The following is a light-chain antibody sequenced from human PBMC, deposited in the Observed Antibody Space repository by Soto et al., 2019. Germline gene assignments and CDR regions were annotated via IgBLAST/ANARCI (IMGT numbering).Light chain of an antibody. CDR1: QSIVNGDGNTY. CDR2: KVS. CDR3: MLGTQWPPMYT. Sequence: DVVMTQSPLSLPVIPGQPASISCRSSQSIVNGDGNTYLNWYQQRPGQSPRRLIYKVSNRDSGVPDRFSGSGSGTDFTLKISRVEAEDVGIYYCMLGTQWPPMYTFGQGTKLEIK. J-gene: IGKJ2*01. V-gene: IGKV2-30*01.